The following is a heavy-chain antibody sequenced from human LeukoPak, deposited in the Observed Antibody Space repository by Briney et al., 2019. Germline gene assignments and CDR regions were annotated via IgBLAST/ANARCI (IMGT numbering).Heavy chain of an antibody. CDR3: ARGYCSGGSCYQNY. D-gene: IGHD2-15*01. CDR2: IIPIFGTA. CDR1: GGTFSSYA. Sequence: ASVKVSCKASGGTFSSYAISWVRQAPGQGLEWMGGIIPIFGTANYAQKFQGRVTITADESTSTAYVELSSLRSEDTAVYYCARGYCSGGSCYQNYWGQGTLVTVSS. J-gene: IGHJ4*02. V-gene: IGHV1-69*01.